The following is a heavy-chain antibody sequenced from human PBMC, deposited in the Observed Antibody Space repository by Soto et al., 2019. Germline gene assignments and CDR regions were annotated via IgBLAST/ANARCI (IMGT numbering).Heavy chain of an antibody. V-gene: IGHV4-59*01. CDR2: IHSSGNS. D-gene: IGHD2-15*01. J-gene: IGHJ4*02. CDR1: GGSISSYY. Sequence: SETLSLTCTVSGGSISSYYWSWIRQPPGKGLEWIGYIHSSGNSNYNPSLKSRVTASADTSKNQFSLRLNSVTAADTAVYYCARGGGLTPHLDYWGQGTLGTVSS. CDR3: ARGGGLTPHLDY.